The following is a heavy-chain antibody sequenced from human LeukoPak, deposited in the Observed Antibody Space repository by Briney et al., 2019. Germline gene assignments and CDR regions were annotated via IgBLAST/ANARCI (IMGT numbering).Heavy chain of an antibody. CDR1: GFTFSSYS. Sequence: GGSLRLSCAASGFTFSSYSMNWVRQAPGKGLEWVSYINSSSSTIYYADSVKHRFTIPRDNDKNSLYLQMNSLRDQDTAVYYCARKPFLIAAPNLFDYGGKGTLVTVP. V-gene: IGHV3-48*02. CDR3: ARKPFLIAAPNLFDY. CDR2: INSSSSTI. J-gene: IGHJ4*02. D-gene: IGHD6-13*01.